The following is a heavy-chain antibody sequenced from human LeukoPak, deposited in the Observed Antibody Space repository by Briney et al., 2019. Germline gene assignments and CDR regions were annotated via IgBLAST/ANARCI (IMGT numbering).Heavy chain of an antibody. V-gene: IGHV4-39*01. D-gene: IGHD3-10*01. Sequence: SETLSPTCTVSGGSISSSSYYWGWIRQPPGKGLEWIGSIYYSGSTYYNPSLKSRVTISVDTSKNQFSLKLSSVTAADTAVYYCARHGNGFYYYGSGSYYKDDFLFDYWGQGTLVTVSS. CDR2: IYYSGST. J-gene: IGHJ4*02. CDR1: GGSISSSSYY. CDR3: ARHGNGFYYYGSGSYYKDDFLFDY.